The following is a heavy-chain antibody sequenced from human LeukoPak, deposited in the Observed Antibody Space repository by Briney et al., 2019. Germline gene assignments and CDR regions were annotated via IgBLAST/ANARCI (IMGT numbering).Heavy chain of an antibody. V-gene: IGHV1-2*02. CDR1: GYTFTGYY. D-gene: IGHD4-11*01. J-gene: IGHJ6*03. CDR3: ATSAGDYRAGHYYYMGV. CDR2: INPNTAGT. Sequence: ASVKVSCKASGYTFTGYYFHWVRQAPGQGLEWMGWINPNTAGTNYAQKFLGGVTLTWDTSISTAYVELNRLTSDDTAVYYCATSAGDYRAGHYYYMGVWGKGTSVTVSS.